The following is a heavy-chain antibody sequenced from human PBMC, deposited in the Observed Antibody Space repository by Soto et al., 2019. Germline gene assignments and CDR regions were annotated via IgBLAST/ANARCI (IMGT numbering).Heavy chain of an antibody. D-gene: IGHD4-17*01. CDR3: AKDYGDLLLEYYYFDY. J-gene: IGHJ4*02. V-gene: IGHV3-23*01. Sequence: PGGSLRLSCAASGFTFSSYAMSWVRQAPGKGLEWVSAISGSGGSTYYADSVKGRFTISRDNSKNTLYLQMNSLRAEDTAVYYCAKDYGDLLLEYYYFDYWGQGTLVTVSS. CDR1: GFTFSSYA. CDR2: ISGSGGST.